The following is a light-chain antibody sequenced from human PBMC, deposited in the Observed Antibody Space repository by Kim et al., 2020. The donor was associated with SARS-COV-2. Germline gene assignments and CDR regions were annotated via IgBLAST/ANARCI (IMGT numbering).Light chain of an antibody. CDR3: QQANSFPYT. CDR1: QDVSNW. Sequence: SSSLGDIGTITCRARQDVSNWLALYQQKPGKAPKLLIYGANVLQSGVPSTFTGSGSGTDFTLTIDSLRPEDFATYYCQQANSFPYTFGQGTKLEI. J-gene: IGKJ2*01. CDR2: GAN. V-gene: IGKV1-12*02.